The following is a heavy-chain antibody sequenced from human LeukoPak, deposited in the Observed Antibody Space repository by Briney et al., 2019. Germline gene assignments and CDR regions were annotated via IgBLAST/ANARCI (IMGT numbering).Heavy chain of an antibody. CDR3: ARHRSYDSSGYYLEAQDC. V-gene: IGHV5-51*01. CDR2: IYPGNSDT. J-gene: IGHJ4*02. D-gene: IGHD3-22*01. Sequence: GESLKISCKGSGYSFTSYWIGWVRQMPGKGLEWMGIIYPGNSDTRCSPSFQGQVTISADKSISTAYLQWSSLKASDTAMYYCARHRSYDSSGYYLEAQDCWGQGTLVTVSS. CDR1: GYSFTSYW.